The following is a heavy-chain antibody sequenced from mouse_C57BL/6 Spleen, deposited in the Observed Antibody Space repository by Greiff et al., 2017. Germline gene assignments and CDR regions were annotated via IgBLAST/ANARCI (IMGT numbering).Heavy chain of an antibody. V-gene: IGHV5-4*01. J-gene: IGHJ4*01. CDR1: GFTFSSYA. CDR2: ISDGGSYT. Sequence: EVKLEESGGGLVKPGGSLKLSCAASGFTFSSYAMSWVRQTPEKRLEWVATISDGGSYTYYSDNVKGRFTISRDNAKNNLYLQMSHLKSEDTAMYYCARDRSNYVSAMDYWGQGTSVTVSS. D-gene: IGHD2-5*01. CDR3: ARDRSNYVSAMDY.